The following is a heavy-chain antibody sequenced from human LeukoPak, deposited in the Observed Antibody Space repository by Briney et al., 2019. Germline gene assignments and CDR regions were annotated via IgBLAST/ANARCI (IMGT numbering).Heavy chain of an antibody. CDR3: ARGCGGACRGIDY. D-gene: IGHD2-21*02. Sequence: SCKASGYTFTGYYMHWVRQAPGKGLEYVSAITGNGGSTYYADSVKGRFTISRDNSKNTLYLQMASLRSEDMAVYYCARGCGGACRGIDYWGQGTLVTVSS. CDR2: ITGNGGST. CDR1: GYTFTGYY. J-gene: IGHJ4*02. V-gene: IGHV3-64*02.